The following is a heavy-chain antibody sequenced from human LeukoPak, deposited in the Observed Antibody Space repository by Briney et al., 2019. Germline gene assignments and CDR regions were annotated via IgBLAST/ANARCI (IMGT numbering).Heavy chain of an antibody. CDR3: ARHGNSSWYSPYDY. J-gene: IGHJ4*02. V-gene: IGHV4-39*01. Sequence: PSETLSLTCTVSGGSISSRSYYWGWLRQPPGKGLEWIASIYYSVNTYYNPSLESRVTISMYSSKNQFSLKMSSVTAADSAVYFCARHGNSSWYSPYDYWGQGTLISVSS. D-gene: IGHD6-13*01. CDR2: IYYSVNT. CDR1: GGSISSRSYY.